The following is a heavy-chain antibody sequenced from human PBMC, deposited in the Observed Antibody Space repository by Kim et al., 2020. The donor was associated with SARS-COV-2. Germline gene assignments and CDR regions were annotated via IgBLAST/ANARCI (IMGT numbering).Heavy chain of an antibody. Sequence: GGSLRLSCAASGFTFSSYAMSWVRQAPGKGLEWVSAISGSGGSTYYADSVKGRFTISRDNSKNTLYLQMNSLRAEDTAVYYCAKDSPLYYDSSGYYSLWGQGTLVTVSS. D-gene: IGHD3-22*01. CDR1: GFTFSSYA. CDR2: ISGSGGST. V-gene: IGHV3-23*01. CDR3: AKDSPLYYDSSGYYSL. J-gene: IGHJ4*02.